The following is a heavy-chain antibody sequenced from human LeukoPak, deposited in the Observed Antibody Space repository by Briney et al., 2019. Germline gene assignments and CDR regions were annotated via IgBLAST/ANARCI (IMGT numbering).Heavy chain of an antibody. D-gene: IGHD3-10*01. CDR3: ARDRYYGSGSLFDY. CDR1: GGSISSSSYY. V-gene: IGHV4-39*07. CDR2: IYHSGST. Sequence: SETLSLTCTVSGGSISSSSYYWGWIRQPPGKGLEWIGSIYHSGSTYYNPSLKSRVTISVDTSKNQFSLKLSSVTAADTAVYYCARDRYYGSGSLFDYWGQGTLVTVSS. J-gene: IGHJ4*02.